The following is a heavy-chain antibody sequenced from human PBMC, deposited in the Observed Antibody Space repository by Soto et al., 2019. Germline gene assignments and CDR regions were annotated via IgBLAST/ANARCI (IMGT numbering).Heavy chain of an antibody. CDR2: ISYSSATV. V-gene: IGHV3-48*02. CDR1: GFSFSDYG. J-gene: IGHJ4*02. D-gene: IGHD5-18*01. CDR3: ARDSSRYTYGSFYFDS. Sequence: PGGSLRLSCAASGFSFSDYGMNWVRQAPGRGLEWISYISYSSATVHYADSVKGRFTISRDNANSSLYLEMSSLRDGDTAIYFCARDSSRYTYGSFYFDSWGQGTLVTSPQ.